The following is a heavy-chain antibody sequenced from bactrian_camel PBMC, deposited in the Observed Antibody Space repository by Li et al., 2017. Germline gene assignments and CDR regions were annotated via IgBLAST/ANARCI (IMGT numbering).Heavy chain of an antibody. D-gene: IGHD4*01. V-gene: IGHV3S25*01. Sequence: VQAGGSLTLACSVSGYTYSGDCMAWFRQVPGNEREGLATIYGDAGRTDYADSVKGRFTTSQDSAKNTVYLQMDSLKPEDTAVYYCAAESVFDSDYDVSCQERREFGYWGQGTQVTVS. CDR1: GYTYSGDC. CDR3: AAESVFDSDYDVSCQERREFGY. J-gene: IGHJ6*01. CDR2: IYGDAGRT.